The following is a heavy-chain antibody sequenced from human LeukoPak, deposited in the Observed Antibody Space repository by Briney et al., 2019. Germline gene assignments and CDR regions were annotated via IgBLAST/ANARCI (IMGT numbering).Heavy chain of an antibody. J-gene: IGHJ4*02. CDR2: IIPIFGTA. D-gene: IGHD3-3*01. CDR3: ARGPVYYDFWSGYYRSRFPDY. V-gene: IGHV1-69*05. Sequence: SVKVSCKASGYTFTSYGISWVRQAPGQGLEWMGGIIPIFGTANYAQKFQGRVTITRNTSISTAYMELSSLRSEDTAVYYCARGPVYYDFWSGYYRSRFPDYWGQGTLVTVSS. CDR1: GYTFTSYG.